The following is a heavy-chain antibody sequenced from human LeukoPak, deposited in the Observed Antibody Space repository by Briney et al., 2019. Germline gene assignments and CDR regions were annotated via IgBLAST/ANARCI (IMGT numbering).Heavy chain of an antibody. Sequence: SVTVSCKASGGTFSSYAISWVRQAPGQGLEWMGGIIPVFGTANYAQKFQGRVTITADKSTSTAYMELSSLRSEDTAVYYCASCIAARTYYYYYTDVWGKGTTVTVSS. V-gene: IGHV1-69*06. CDR1: GGTFSSYA. D-gene: IGHD6-6*01. CDR2: IIPVFGTA. CDR3: ASCIAARTYYYYYTDV. J-gene: IGHJ6*03.